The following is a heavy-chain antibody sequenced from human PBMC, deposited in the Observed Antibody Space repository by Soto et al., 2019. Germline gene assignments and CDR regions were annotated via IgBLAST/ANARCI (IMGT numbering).Heavy chain of an antibody. D-gene: IGHD6-19*01. V-gene: IGHV4-30-2*01. CDR2: IYHSGST. J-gene: IGHJ4*02. CDR3: ARGGGSAYHDHEFDY. CDR1: GGSISSGCYS. Sequence: PSETLSLTCAVSGGSISSGCYSWSWLRQPPGKGLEWIGYIYHSGSTYYNPSFKSRVTISVDTSKNQFSLKLTSETTADTAVYYCARGGGSAYHDHEFDYWGQGILVTVSS.